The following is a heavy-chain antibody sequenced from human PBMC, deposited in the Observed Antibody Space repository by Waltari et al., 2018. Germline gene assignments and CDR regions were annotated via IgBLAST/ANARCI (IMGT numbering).Heavy chain of an antibody. CDR1: GFTYSMYG. CDR2: SNSDGSST. V-gene: IGHV3-74*01. D-gene: IGHD4-17*01. J-gene: IGHJ2*01. CDR3: ARGARRTTVTTGWWYFDL. Sequence: EVQLVESGGGLVQPGGSLRLSCAASGFTYSMYGMHWVRQAPGKGLVWVSRSNSDGSSTSNADSVKGRFTISKDNAKNTVYLQMNSLRAEDTAIYYCARGARRTTVTTGWWYFDLWGRGTLVTVSS.